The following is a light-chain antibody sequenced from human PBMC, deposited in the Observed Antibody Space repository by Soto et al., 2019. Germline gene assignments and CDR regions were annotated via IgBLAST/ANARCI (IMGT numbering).Light chain of an antibody. CDR1: SSDVGGYNY. J-gene: IGLJ1*01. Sequence: QSVLTQPASVSGSPGQSITISCTGTSSDVGGYNYVSWYQQHPGKASKLMIYDVSNRPSGVSNRFSGSKSGNTASLTISGLQAEDEADYYCSSYTSSSTPYVFGTGTKV. CDR3: SSYTSSSTPYV. V-gene: IGLV2-14*01. CDR2: DVS.